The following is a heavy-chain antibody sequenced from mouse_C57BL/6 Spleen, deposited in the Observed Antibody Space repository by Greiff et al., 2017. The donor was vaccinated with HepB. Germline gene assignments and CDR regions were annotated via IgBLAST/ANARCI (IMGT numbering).Heavy chain of an antibody. CDR1: GYTFTSYG. CDR3: AYGPDYYGSSLGYFDY. V-gene: IGHV1-58*01. CDR2: IYIGNGYT. D-gene: IGHD1-1*01. Sequence: VQLQQSGAELVRPGSSVKMSCKTSGYTFTSYGINWVKQRPGQGLEWIGYIYIGNGYTEYNEKFKGKATLTSDTSSSTAYMQLSSLTSEDSAIYFCAYGPDYYGSSLGYFDYWGQGTTLTVSS. J-gene: IGHJ2*01.